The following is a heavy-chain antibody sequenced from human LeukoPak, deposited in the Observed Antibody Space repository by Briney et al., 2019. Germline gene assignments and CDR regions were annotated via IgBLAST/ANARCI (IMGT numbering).Heavy chain of an antibody. V-gene: IGHV1-2*02. CDR3: ARDFTVGGELPSDY. Sequence: ASVEVSCKSSGYTFTGYYMHWVRQAPGQGLEWMGWINPNSGDTNYAQKFQGRVTMTRDTSISTAYMELSRLRSDDTAVYYCARDFTVGGELPSDYWGQGTLVTVSS. D-gene: IGHD3-16*01. CDR1: GYTFTGYY. CDR2: INPNSGDT. J-gene: IGHJ4*02.